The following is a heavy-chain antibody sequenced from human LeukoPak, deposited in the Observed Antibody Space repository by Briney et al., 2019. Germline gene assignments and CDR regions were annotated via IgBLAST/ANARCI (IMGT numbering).Heavy chain of an antibody. CDR3: ARRFCSGNTCYPSFDY. V-gene: IGHV3-7*01. CDR2: IKQDGSEK. Sequence: GGSLRLSCAASGFTFSSYWMSWVRQAPGKGLEWVANIKQDGSEKYYVDSVKGRFTISRDNAQNSLFLHMNSLRAEDTAVYYCARRFCSGNTCYPSFDYWGQGTLVTVSS. D-gene: IGHD2-15*01. CDR1: GFTFSSYW. J-gene: IGHJ4*02.